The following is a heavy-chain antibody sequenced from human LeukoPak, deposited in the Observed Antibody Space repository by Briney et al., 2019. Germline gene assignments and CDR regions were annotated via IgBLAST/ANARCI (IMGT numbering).Heavy chain of an antibody. CDR2: VHLSGRT. CDR3: AREGGPYRPLDY. J-gene: IGHJ4*02. V-gene: IGHV4-4*02. CDR1: GGSISTTNW. Sequence: SETLSFTCGVSGGSISTTNWWTWVRQPPGEGLEWIGEVHLSGRTHYNPSLESRVTMSVDMSENHISLRLTSVTAADTAVYYCAREGGPYRPLDYSGQGTLVTVSS.